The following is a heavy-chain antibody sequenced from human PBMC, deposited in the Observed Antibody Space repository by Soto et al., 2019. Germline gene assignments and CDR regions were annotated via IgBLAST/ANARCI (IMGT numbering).Heavy chain of an antibody. Sequence: ASVKVSCKASGGTFSSYAISWVRQAPGQGLEWMGGIIPIFGTANYAQKFQGRVTITADESTSTAYMELSSLRSEDTAVYYCARFNSSYVGYYFDYWGQGTLVTVSS. CDR1: GGTFSSYA. CDR3: ARFNSSYVGYYFDY. J-gene: IGHJ4*02. D-gene: IGHD4-4*01. CDR2: IIPIFGTA. V-gene: IGHV1-69*13.